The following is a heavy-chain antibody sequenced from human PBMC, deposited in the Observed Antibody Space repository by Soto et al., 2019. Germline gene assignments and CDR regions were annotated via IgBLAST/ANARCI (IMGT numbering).Heavy chain of an antibody. D-gene: IGHD3-22*01. J-gene: IGHJ5*01. CDR2: INPNSGGT. CDR3: ARVDMILYYYYSSDINRFAS. Sequence: TSVKVSCKASGYTFTGYYMHWVRQAPGQGLEWMGWINPNSGGTNYAQKFQGRVTMTRDTSISTAYMELSRLGSDDTAVYYCARVDMILYYYYSSDINRFASRGQGSLVTVSA. V-gene: IGHV1-2*02. CDR1: GYTFTGYY.